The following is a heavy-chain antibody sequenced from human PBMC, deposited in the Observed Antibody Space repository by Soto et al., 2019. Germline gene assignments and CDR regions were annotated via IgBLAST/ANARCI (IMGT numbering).Heavy chain of an antibody. Sequence: VGSLRLSCAASGFIFSSYDMSWVRQAPGKGLEWVSTISGSVGSTYYADSVKGRFTISRDNSKNTLYLQMNSLRAEDTAVYYCLPMSGRFDYWGQGSLVTVSS. CDR3: LPMSGRFDY. V-gene: IGHV3-23*01. CDR1: GFIFSSYD. CDR2: ISGSVGST. J-gene: IGHJ4*02.